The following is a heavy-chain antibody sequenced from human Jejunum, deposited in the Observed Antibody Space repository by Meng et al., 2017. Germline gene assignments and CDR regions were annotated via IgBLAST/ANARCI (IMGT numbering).Heavy chain of an antibody. CDR2: INTDGANI. D-gene: IGHD1-1*01. CDR1: GFTVSNYS. V-gene: IGHV3-74*01. J-gene: IGHJ4*02. CDR3: ARDNDWVVWDN. Sequence: GGVFSHPGGSMRSVCCASGFTVSNYSLHRVRQAPGKGVVWVSQINTDGANIGYADIVKVRFTISRDNAKNTLYLEMNSLRAEDTAVYYCARDNDWVVWDNWGQGTLVTVSS.